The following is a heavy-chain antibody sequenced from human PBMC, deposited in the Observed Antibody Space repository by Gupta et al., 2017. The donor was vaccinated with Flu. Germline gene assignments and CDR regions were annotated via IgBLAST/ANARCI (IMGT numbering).Heavy chain of an antibody. Sequence: QLQLQESGPGLVKPSETLSLTCTVPGGSISSSSYYWGWIRQPPGKGLEWIGSIYYSGSTYYNPALKSRVTISVDTAKNQFSLKLSSVTAADTAVYYCASSSGGKYNWFDPWGQGTLVTVSS. V-gene: IGHV4-39*01. J-gene: IGHJ5*02. CDR1: GGSISSSSYY. CDR3: ASSSGGKYNWFDP. D-gene: IGHD3-22*01. CDR2: IYYSGST.